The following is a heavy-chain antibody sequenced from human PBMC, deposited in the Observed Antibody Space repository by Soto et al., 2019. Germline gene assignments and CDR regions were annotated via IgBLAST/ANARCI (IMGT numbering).Heavy chain of an antibody. J-gene: IGHJ4*02. CDR2: INPSDDAT. D-gene: IGHD3-22*01. CDR1: GYTFTSYY. Sequence: ASVKVSCKASGYTFTSYYMHWVRQAPGQGLEWMGIINPSDDATSYAEKFQGRLTMTKDTSTSTVYMEMSSLRSEDTAVYYCARDLTREGDYYDRSGYYLDYWGQGTLVTVSS. CDR3: ARDLTREGDYYDRSGYYLDY. V-gene: IGHV1-46*01.